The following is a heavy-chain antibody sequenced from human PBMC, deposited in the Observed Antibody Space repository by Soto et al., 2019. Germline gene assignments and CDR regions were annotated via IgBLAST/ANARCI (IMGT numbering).Heavy chain of an antibody. Sequence: EVQLLESGGGLVQPGGSLRLSCAASGFTFRSYAMSWFRQAPGKGLEWVSAISGSGVGTYYADSVKGRFTISRDNSKNTLYLQMNSLRAEDTAVYYCAKCMTTVTTFPFDIWGQGTMVTVSS. V-gene: IGHV3-23*01. J-gene: IGHJ3*02. CDR2: ISGSGVGT. CDR1: GFTFRSYA. CDR3: AKCMTTVTTFPFDI. D-gene: IGHD4-17*01.